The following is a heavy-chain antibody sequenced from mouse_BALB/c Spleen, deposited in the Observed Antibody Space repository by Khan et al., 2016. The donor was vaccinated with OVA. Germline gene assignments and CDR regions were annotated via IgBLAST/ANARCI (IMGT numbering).Heavy chain of an antibody. V-gene: IGHV1-81*01. CDR3: ARGDGYYVYFDY. Sequence: QVQLQQSGPELVKPGASVKMSCKASGYTFTYYVITWVKQRTGQGLEWIGEIYPGSDNAYYNERFKGKATLTADKSSNTTHMQLSSLTSADSAVYFCARGDGYYVYFDYWGQGTTLTVSS. J-gene: IGHJ2*01. CDR2: IYPGSDNA. D-gene: IGHD2-3*01. CDR1: GYTFTYYV.